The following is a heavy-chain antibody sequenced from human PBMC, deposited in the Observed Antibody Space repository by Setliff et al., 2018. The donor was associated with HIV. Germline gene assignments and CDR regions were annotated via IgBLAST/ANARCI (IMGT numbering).Heavy chain of an antibody. CDR3: ATGNSADTWYHFAY. CDR1: GFTFRDHY. D-gene: IGHD6-13*01. Sequence: PGGSLRLSCAASGFTFRDHYMTWIRQAPGKGLEWISYISSSGSTTYYADSVKGRFTISRDNTKNSLYLQMNSLRAEDTAVYYCATGNSADTWYHFAYWGQGTLVTVSS. CDR2: ISSSGSTT. J-gene: IGHJ4*02. V-gene: IGHV3-11*04.